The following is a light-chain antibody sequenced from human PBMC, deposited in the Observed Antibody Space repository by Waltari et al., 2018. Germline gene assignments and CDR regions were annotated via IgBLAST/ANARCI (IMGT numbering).Light chain of an antibody. J-gene: IGKJ1*01. V-gene: IGKV1-5*03. CDR3: QQYNSYSRT. CDR1: QSISSW. Sequence: DIQMTQSPSTLSASVGDRVTSTCRARQSISSWLAWYQQKPGKAPKLRIYKASSLESGVPSRFSGSGSGTEFTLTISSLQPDDFATYYCQQYNSYSRTFGQGTKVEIK. CDR2: KAS.